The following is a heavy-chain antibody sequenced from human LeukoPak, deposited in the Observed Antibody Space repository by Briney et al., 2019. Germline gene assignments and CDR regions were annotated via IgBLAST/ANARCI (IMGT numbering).Heavy chain of an antibody. CDR2: IYYSGST. J-gene: IGHJ4*02. CDR3: ARDVPFYYDNGGQFDS. Sequence: SETLSLTCTVSGDSISSYYWSWIRQPPGKGLEWIGYIYYSGSTNYNPSLKSRVTIAVDTSKNQFSLKLSSVTAADTAVYYCARDVPFYYDNGGQFDSWGQGTLVTVSS. V-gene: IGHV4-59*12. D-gene: IGHD3-22*01. CDR1: GDSISSYY.